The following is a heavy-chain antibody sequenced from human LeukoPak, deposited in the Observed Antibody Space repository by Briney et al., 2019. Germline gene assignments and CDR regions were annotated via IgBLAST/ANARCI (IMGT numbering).Heavy chain of an antibody. CDR3: AIDPNWGTHS. Sequence: GGSLRLSCAASGFTFSSYAMSWVRQAPGKGLEWVSAISGSGGSTYYADSVKGRFTISRDNFKNALYLQMNSLRGEDTAVYYCAIDPNWGTHSWGQGVLVTVSS. D-gene: IGHD7-27*01. CDR1: GFTFSSYA. V-gene: IGHV3-23*01. CDR2: ISGSGGST. J-gene: IGHJ4*02.